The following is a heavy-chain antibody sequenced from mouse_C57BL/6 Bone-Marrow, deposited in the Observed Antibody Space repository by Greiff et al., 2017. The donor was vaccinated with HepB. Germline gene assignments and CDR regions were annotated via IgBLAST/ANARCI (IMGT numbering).Heavy chain of an antibody. V-gene: IGHV1-15*01. Sequence: VKLQQSGAELVRPGASVTLSCKASGYTFTDYEMHWVKQTPVHGLEWIGAIDPETGGTAYNQKFKGKAILTADKSSSTAYMELRSLTSEDSAVYYCTTYGSAMDYWGQGTSVTVSS. D-gene: IGHD1-1*01. CDR3: TTYGSAMDY. CDR2: IDPETGGT. J-gene: IGHJ4*01. CDR1: GYTFTDYE.